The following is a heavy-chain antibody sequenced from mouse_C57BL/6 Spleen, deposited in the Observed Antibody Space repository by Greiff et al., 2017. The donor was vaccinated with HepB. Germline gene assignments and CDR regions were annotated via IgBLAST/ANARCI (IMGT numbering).Heavy chain of an antibody. CDR1: GYTFTSYT. CDR3: ARGVVYFDY. J-gene: IGHJ2*01. V-gene: IGHV1-4*01. D-gene: IGHD1-1*01. CDR2: INPSSGYT. Sequence: QVQLQQSGAELARPGASVKLSCKATGYTFTSYTIHWVKQRPGQGLEWIGYINPSSGYTKYNQKFKDKATLTADKSSSTAYMQLSSLTAEDSAVYYCARGVVYFDYWGQGTTLTVSS.